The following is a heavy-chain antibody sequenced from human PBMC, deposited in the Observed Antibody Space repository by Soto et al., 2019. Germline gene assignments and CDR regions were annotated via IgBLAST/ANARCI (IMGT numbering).Heavy chain of an antibody. CDR1: GFTFSSYW. CDR3: ARPNGAYYDFWSGYTPGYFDY. D-gene: IGHD3-3*01. V-gene: IGHV3-7*03. CDR2: IKQDGSEK. Sequence: GGSLRLSCAASGFTFSSYWMSWVRQAPGKGLEWVANIKQDGSEKYYVDSVKGRFTISRDNAKNSLYLQMNSLRAEDTAVYYCARPNGAYYDFWSGYTPGYFDYWGQGTLVTAPQ. J-gene: IGHJ4*02.